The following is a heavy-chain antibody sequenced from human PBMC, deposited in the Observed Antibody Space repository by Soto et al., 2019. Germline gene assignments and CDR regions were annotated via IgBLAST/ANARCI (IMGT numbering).Heavy chain of an antibody. V-gene: IGHV3-64D*06. CDR1: GFTFSSYA. D-gene: IGHD3-22*01. CDR2: ISSNGGST. CDR3: VKSYYYDSSGPDY. Sequence: GGSLRLSCSASGFTFSSYAMHWVRQAPGKGLEYVSAISSNGGSTYYADSVKGRFTISRDNSKNTLYLQMSGLRAEDTAVYYCVKSYYYDSSGPDYWGQGTLVTVSS. J-gene: IGHJ4*02.